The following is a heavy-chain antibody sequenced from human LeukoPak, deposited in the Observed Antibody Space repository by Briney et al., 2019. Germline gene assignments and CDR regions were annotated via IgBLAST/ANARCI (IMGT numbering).Heavy chain of an antibody. D-gene: IGHD3-3*01. CDR3: ARGTGYDFWSGYRHPYYFDY. Sequence: SETLSLTCDVSGGSIDSTNWWNWVRQPPGKGLEWIGEIHHDGRINYNPSLKSRVTLSVDTSKNQFSLKLSSVTAADTAVYYCARGTGYDFWSGYRHPYYFDYWGQGTLVTVSS. V-gene: IGHV4/OR15-8*01. CDR2: IHHDGRI. CDR1: GGSIDSTNW. J-gene: IGHJ4*02.